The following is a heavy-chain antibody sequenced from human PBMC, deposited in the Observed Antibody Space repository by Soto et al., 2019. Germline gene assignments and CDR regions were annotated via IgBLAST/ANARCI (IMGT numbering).Heavy chain of an antibody. J-gene: IGHJ6*02. CDR2: INPNSGNT. V-gene: IGHV1-8*01. Sequence: ASVKVSCKASGYIFTNYDINWVRQATGQGLEYLGWINPNSGNTGYVQKFKGRVTMTRNTSINTAYMELNSLRSEDTAVYYCASHVGRLAVWGQRTTVTVSS. D-gene: IGHD2-15*01. CDR1: GYIFTNYD. CDR3: ASHVGRLAV.